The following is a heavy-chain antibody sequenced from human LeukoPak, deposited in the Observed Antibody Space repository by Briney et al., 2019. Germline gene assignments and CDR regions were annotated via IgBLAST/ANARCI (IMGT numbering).Heavy chain of an antibody. Sequence: AGGSLRLSCAASGFTFSSYEMNWVRQAPGKGLEWVSYISSSGTTIYYADSVKGRFTISRDNAKNSLYLQMNSLRAEDTAVYYCARGLTTVTTFDYWGQGTLVTVSS. CDR3: ARGLTTVTTFDY. CDR1: GFTFSSYE. V-gene: IGHV3-48*03. J-gene: IGHJ4*02. D-gene: IGHD4-17*01. CDR2: ISSSGTTI.